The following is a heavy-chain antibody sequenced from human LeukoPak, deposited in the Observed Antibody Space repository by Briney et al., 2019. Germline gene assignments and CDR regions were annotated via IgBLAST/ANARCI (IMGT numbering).Heavy chain of an antibody. CDR2: IKQDGSEK. CDR1: GFTFSTSW. J-gene: IGHJ4*02. V-gene: IGHV3-7*02. D-gene: IGHD3-22*01. CDR3: ARGDYYDRRFDN. Sequence: GGSLRFSCSASGFTFSTSWMNWFRKAPGKGLEWVADIKQDGSEKYYVDSVKGRFTISRDNAKNSLYLHLNSLRAEDTAVYYCARGDYYDRRFDNWGQGTLVTVSS.